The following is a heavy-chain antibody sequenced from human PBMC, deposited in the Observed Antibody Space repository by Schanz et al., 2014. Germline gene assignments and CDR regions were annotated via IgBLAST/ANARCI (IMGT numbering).Heavy chain of an antibody. V-gene: IGHV3-11*06. D-gene: IGHD3-16*01. CDR2: ISSTSTYL. CDR3: ARGTPFLCDY. Sequence: QVQLLESGGGLFKPGGSLRLSCAGSGFTFADYYMTWIRQAPGKGLEWVSSISSTSTYLYYADSVKGRFTISRDSARNSLYLQMSSLRAEDTAVYYCARGTPFLCDYWGQGTLVTVSS. J-gene: IGHJ4*02. CDR1: GFTFADYY.